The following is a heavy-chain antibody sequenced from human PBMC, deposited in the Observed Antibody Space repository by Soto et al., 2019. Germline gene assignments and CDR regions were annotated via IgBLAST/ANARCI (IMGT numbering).Heavy chain of an antibody. CDR3: ARDSGPRGYDAFDI. CDR1: GFTFSNYW. V-gene: IGHV3-7*04. J-gene: IGHJ3*02. CDR2: IKQDGSEN. D-gene: IGHD2-8*02. Sequence: EVQVVESGGGLVHPGGSLRLSCAASGFTFSNYWMTWVRKAPGKGLEWVANIKQDGSENFYVDSVKGRFTISRDNAKNSLYLQMNSLRAEDTAVYYCARDSGPRGYDAFDIWGQGTMVTVSS.